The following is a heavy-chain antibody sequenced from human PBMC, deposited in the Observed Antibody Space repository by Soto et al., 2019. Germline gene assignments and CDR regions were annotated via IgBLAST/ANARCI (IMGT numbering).Heavy chain of an antibody. D-gene: IGHD5-12*01. V-gene: IGHV3-23*01. CDR3: AKAGYGSDVLWWFGP. CDR1: GFTFSSYA. CDR2: VSSSSDNT. J-gene: IGHJ5*02. Sequence: GGSLRLSCAASGFTFSSYAMSWVRQAPGRGLEWVSAVSSSSDNTYYADSVKGRFTISRDNTKNTLYLQMNSLRAEDTAIYYCAKAGYGSDVLWWFGPWGLGTLVTVSS.